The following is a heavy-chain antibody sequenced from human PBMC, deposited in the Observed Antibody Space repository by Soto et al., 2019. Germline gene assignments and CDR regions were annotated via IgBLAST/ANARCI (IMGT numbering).Heavy chain of an antibody. V-gene: IGHV1-18*01. D-gene: IGHD3-9*01. CDR2: ISGYNGNT. Sequence: QVQLVQSGAEVKKPGASVKVSCKASGYTFTSYTINWVRQAPGQGLEWMGWISGYNGNTHYAQNFQGRVTMTTDTSTATAYVELRSLRSDDTAVYYCARLGHFDWFTSDYWGQGTLVTVSS. CDR3: ARLGHFDWFTSDY. CDR1: GYTFTSYT. J-gene: IGHJ4*02.